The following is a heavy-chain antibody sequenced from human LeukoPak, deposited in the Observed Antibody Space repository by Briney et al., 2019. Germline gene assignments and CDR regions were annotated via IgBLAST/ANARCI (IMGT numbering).Heavy chain of an antibody. CDR2: INHSGST. J-gene: IGHJ6*02. D-gene: IGHD6-13*01. CDR1: GGSFSGYY. V-gene: IGHV4-34*01. Sequence: SETLSLTCAVYGGSFSGYYWSWIRQPPGKGLEWIGEINHSGSTNYNPSLKSRVTISVDTSKNQFSLKLSSVTAADTAVYYCARGPGGSSWRLVADSNDEDYYYYYGMDVWGQGTTVTVSS. CDR3: ARGPGGSSWRLVADSNDEDYYYYYGMDV.